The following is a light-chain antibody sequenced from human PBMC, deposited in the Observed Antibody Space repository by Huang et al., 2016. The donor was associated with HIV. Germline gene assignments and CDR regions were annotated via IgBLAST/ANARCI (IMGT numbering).Light chain of an antibody. J-gene: IGKJ2*01. Sequence: EVMMTQSPATLSVSLGDKASLSCRASPRVGVNLAWYHQKPGQATTLLIYGASDRATGISARFSGSGSGTDFTLTISSLQSEDSAVYFCQQYDKWPGTFGQGTRLQI. CDR2: GAS. CDR1: PRVGVN. CDR3: QQYDKWPGT. V-gene: IGKV3-15*01.